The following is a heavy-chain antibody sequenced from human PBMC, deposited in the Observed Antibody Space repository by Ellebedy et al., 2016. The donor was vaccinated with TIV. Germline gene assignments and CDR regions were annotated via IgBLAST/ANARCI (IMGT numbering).Heavy chain of an antibody. J-gene: IGHJ4*02. Sequence: GGSLRLSCTVSGGSISTSSYYWGWIRQAPGKGLEWVAVISYDGSNKYYADSVKGRFTISRDNSKNTLYLQMNSLRAEDTAVYYCAHELDYSNQHDYWGQGTLVTVSS. D-gene: IGHD4-11*01. CDR2: ISYDGSNK. CDR1: GGSISTSSYY. V-gene: IGHV3-30-3*01. CDR3: AHELDYSNQHDY.